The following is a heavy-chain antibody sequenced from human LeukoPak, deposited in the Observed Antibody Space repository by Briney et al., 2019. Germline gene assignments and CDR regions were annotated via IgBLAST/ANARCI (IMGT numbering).Heavy chain of an antibody. CDR2: IYYSGST. J-gene: IGHJ3*02. D-gene: IGHD6-19*01. V-gene: IGHV4-39*07. CDR1: GGSISSSRYY. Sequence: SETLSLTCTVSGGSISSSRYYWGWIRQPPGKGLECVGSIYYSGSTYYNPSLKSRGTISVDTSKNQFSLRLSSVTAADTAAYYCARGPRPGAGTFAFDIWGQGTVVTVSS. CDR3: ARGPRPGAGTFAFDI.